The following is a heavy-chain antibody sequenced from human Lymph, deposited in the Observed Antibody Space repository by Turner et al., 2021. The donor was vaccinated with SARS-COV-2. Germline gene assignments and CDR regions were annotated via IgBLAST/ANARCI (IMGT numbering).Heavy chain of an antibody. D-gene: IGHD6-13*01. Sequence: EVQLVVTEAGVGLPGGWLCLTCAASGIIVSRNYMNWVGQARVKGLECVSVISSDGTTYYADSVKGRFTISSDNSMNTLYLQMNSLRVEDTAEYYCASDLGTCGMDVWGQGTTVTVSS. CDR2: ISSDGTT. CDR1: GIIVSRNY. CDR3: ASDLGTCGMDV. V-gene: IGHV3-53*02. J-gene: IGHJ6*02.